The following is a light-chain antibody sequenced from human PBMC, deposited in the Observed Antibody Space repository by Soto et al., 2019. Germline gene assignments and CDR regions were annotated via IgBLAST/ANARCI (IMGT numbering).Light chain of an antibody. CDR1: QSISNY. V-gene: IGKV1-39*01. CDR3: QQTYRPPRT. J-gene: IGKJ1*01. CDR2: AAS. Sequence: DIQMTQSPSSLSASVGDRVTITCRASQSISNYLNWYQQKLVKAPKLLLYAASSLQSGVPSRFSGSGSGTDFTLTISSLQPEDFATYYCQQTYRPPRTFGQGTKVDIK.